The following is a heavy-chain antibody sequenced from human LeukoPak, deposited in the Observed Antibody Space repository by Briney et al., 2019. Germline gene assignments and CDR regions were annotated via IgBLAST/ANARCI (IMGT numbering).Heavy chain of an antibody. D-gene: IGHD2-2*02. V-gene: IGHV3-23*01. CDR2: TSGSGGST. Sequence: GGSLRLSCPAPGFTFSSYAMSWVRQAPGKGLEWVSGTSGSGGSTYYADSVKGRFTISRDNSKNTLYLQMNSLRAEDTAVYYCAKGRTAYCSSTSCYTIDYWGQGTLVTVSS. J-gene: IGHJ4*02. CDR3: AKGRTAYCSSTSCYTIDY. CDR1: GFTFSSYA.